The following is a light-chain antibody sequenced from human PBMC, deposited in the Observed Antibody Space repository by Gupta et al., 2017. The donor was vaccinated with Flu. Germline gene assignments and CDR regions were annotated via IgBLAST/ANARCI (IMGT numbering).Light chain of an antibody. CDR3: QQYNNCPPLT. V-gene: IGKV3-15*01. CDR1: QRVSSN. CDR2: CAS. J-gene: IGKJ4*01. Sequence: GSTILSCRASQRVSSNFAWYQQKPGQAPRLLIYCASTRATGIPARFSSSGSGTEFTLTISSLQSDDFSVYYCQQYNNCPPLTFGGGTKVEIK.